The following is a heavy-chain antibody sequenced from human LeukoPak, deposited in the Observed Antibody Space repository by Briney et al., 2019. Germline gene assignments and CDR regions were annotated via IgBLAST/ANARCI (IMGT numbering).Heavy chain of an antibody. J-gene: IGHJ4*02. CDR3: ARDRVLDY. CDR2: IKSDGSST. Sequence: RTGGSLRLSCAASGFTFSSYWMHWVRQAPGKGLVWVSRIKSDGSSTTYADSVKGRFTISRDNAKNTLYLQMSSLRAEDTAVYYCARDRVLDYWGQGTLVTVSS. D-gene: IGHD3-3*01. V-gene: IGHV3-74*01. CDR1: GFTFSSYW.